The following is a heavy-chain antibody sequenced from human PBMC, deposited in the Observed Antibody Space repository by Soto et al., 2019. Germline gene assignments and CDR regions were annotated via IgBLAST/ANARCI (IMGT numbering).Heavy chain of an antibody. CDR1: GYTFTSYG. CDR3: ARDLYDFWSGYSDY. CDR2: ISAYNGNT. Sequence: ASLKVSCKASGYTFTSYGISWVQQAPGQGLEWMGWISAYNGNTNYAQKLQGRVTITTDTSTSTAYMELRSLRSDDTAVYYCARDLYDFWSGYSDYWGQGTLVTVFS. V-gene: IGHV1-18*01. D-gene: IGHD3-3*01. J-gene: IGHJ4*02.